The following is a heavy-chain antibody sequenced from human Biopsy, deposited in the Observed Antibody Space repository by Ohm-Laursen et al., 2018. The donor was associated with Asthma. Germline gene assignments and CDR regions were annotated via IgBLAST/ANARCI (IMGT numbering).Heavy chain of an antibody. D-gene: IGHD6-13*01. V-gene: IGHV4-59*01. CDR1: PGSISDYW. Sequence: SETLSPTCTVSPGSISDYWWNWIRQFPGKGLEWIGYVYSTGSTMYNPSLKSRVTISVDTSINQVSLKLSSVTAADTAVYYCARATSTWSQSGPHYFDHWGQGALVTVSS. CDR3: ARATSTWSQSGPHYFDH. J-gene: IGHJ4*02. CDR2: VYSTGST.